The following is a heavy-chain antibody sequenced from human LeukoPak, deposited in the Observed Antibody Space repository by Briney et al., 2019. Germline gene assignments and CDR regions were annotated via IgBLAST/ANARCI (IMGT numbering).Heavy chain of an antibody. J-gene: IGHJ3*02. Sequence: SETLSLTCTVSGVSMNSHYWSWIRQPPGKGLEWVGYISYIGSTNYTPSLKSRVTISVDTSKNQFSLKLSSVTAADTAVYYCARDPTSLTKGLDIWGKGTMVTVSS. CDR1: GVSMNSHY. D-gene: IGHD4-17*01. CDR2: ISYIGST. V-gene: IGHV4-59*11. CDR3: ARDPTSLTKGLDI.